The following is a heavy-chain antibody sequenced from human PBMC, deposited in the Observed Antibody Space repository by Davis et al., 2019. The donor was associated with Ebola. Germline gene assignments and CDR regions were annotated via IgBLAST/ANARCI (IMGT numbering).Heavy chain of an antibody. V-gene: IGHV3-49*03. CDR3: TPDRILDY. J-gene: IGHJ4*02. CDR2: IRSKAYGGTT. CDR1: GFTFSSYG. Sequence: GESLKISCAASGFTFSSYGMHWFRQAPGKGLEWVGFIRSKAYGGTTEYAASVKGRFTISRDDSKSIAYLQMNSLKTEDTAVYYCTPDRILDYWGQGTLVTVSS. D-gene: IGHD2-15*01.